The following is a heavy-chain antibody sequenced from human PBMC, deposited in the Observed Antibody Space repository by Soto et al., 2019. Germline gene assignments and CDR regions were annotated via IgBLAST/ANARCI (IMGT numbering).Heavy chain of an antibody. CDR2: IYYSGST. V-gene: IGHV4-30-4*01. Sequence: PSETLSLTCTVSGGSISSGDYYWSWIRQPPGKGLEWIGYIYYSGSTYYNPSLKSRVTISVDTSKNQFSLKLSSVTAADTAVYYCARDGRYNSVWYFDYWGQGTLVTVS. J-gene: IGHJ4*02. CDR3: ARDGRYNSVWYFDY. CDR1: GGSISSGDYY. D-gene: IGHD3-22*01.